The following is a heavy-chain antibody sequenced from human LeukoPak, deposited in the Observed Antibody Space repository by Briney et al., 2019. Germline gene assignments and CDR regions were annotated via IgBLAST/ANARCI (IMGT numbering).Heavy chain of an antibody. CDR1: GFTFSSYG. J-gene: IGHJ3*02. Sequence: GGSLRLSCAASGFTFSSYGMHWVRQAPGKGLEWVAVIWYGGSNKYYADSVKGRFTISRDNSKNTLYLQMNSLRAEDTAVYYCATSGVGYDSSGYSGAFDIWGQGTMVTVSS. CDR2: IWYGGSNK. V-gene: IGHV3-33*08. CDR3: ATSGVGYDSSGYSGAFDI. D-gene: IGHD3-22*01.